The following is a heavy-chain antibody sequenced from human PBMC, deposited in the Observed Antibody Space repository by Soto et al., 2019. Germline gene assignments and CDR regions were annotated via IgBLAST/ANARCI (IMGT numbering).Heavy chain of an antibody. CDR1: GYSFTTYW. CDR2: IYPGDSDT. CDR3: ARPYTLVDPFDI. V-gene: IGHV5-51*01. J-gene: IGHJ3*02. Sequence: GESLKISCKASGYSFTTYWIGWVRQMPGKGLEWMGVIYPGDSDTRYSPSFQGQVTISADKSISTAYLQWRSLKASDTAIYYCARPYTLVDPFDIWGQVTMVTVSS. D-gene: IGHD3-16*01.